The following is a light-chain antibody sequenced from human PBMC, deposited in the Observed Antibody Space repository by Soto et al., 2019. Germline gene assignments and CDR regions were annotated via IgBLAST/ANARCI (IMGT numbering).Light chain of an antibody. CDR2: AAS. V-gene: IGKV1-9*01. Sequence: DIQLTQSPSFLSASVGDRVTLTCRASQGISSYLAWYQQKPGKAPKLLIYAASTLQSGVPSRFSGSGYGKEFTLTIRSLQPEDFATYYCQQLNSYPGKFGQGTKVDIK. CDR1: QGISSY. CDR3: QQLNSYPGK. J-gene: IGKJ1*01.